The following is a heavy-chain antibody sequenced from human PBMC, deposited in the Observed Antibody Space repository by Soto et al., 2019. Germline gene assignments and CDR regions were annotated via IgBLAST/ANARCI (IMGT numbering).Heavy chain of an antibody. CDR2: ISYHGSDK. Sequence: QVQLVESGGGVVQPGRSLRLSCAASGFTFSNYGMHWVRQAPGKGLEWVAVISYHGSDKYYADSVKGRFTISRDNSKKTLYLQMASLRAEDTAVYYCAKDHLTTTVTTVGYWGQGTLVTVSS. D-gene: IGHD4-17*01. CDR3: AKDHLTTTVTTVGY. J-gene: IGHJ4*02. CDR1: GFTFSNYG. V-gene: IGHV3-30*18.